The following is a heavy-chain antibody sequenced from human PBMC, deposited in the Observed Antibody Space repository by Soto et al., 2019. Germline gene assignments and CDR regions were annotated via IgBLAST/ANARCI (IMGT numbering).Heavy chain of an antibody. CDR3: ARDSPMRYCSSTSCPRYYGMDV. CDR2: IIPIFGTA. D-gene: IGHD2-2*01. J-gene: IGHJ6*02. V-gene: IGHV1-69*13. Sequence: SVKVSCKASGGTFSSYAISCVRQSPLQWRDWMGGIIPIFGTANYAQKFQGRVTITADESTSTAYMELSSLRSEDTAVYYCARDSPMRYCSSTSCPRYYGMDVWGQGTTVTVSS. CDR1: GGTFSSYA.